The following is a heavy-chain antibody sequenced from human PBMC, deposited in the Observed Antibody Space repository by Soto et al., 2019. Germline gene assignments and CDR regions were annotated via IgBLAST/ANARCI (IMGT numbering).Heavy chain of an antibody. CDR3: AIVGVEVTGPIGDFNY. V-gene: IGHV4-38-2*01. CDR1: GYSISSGWY. CDR2: IRHDGNT. J-gene: IGHJ4*02. D-gene: IGHD1-26*01. Sequence: SETLSLTCGVSGYSISSGWYWGWIRQPPGKGLEWIGSIRHDGNTYYDPSLKSRVTISADKSKNQFSLNLRSVTAADTDVYYCAIVGVEVTGPIGDFNYWGQGTPAAVSS.